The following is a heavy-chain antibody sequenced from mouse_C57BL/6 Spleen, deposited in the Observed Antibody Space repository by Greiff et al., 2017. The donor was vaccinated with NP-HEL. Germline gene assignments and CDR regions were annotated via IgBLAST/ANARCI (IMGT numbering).Heavy chain of an antibody. CDR3: AKTRTDYAMDY. CDR1: GYTFTSYW. Sequence: VQLQQPGAELVRPGSSVKLSCKASGYTFTSYWMHWVKQRPIQGLEWIGNIDPSDSETHYNQKFKDKATLTVDKSSSTAYMQLSSLTSEDSAVYFCAKTRTDYAMDYWGQGTSVTVSS. V-gene: IGHV1-52*01. CDR2: IDPSDSET. J-gene: IGHJ4*01.